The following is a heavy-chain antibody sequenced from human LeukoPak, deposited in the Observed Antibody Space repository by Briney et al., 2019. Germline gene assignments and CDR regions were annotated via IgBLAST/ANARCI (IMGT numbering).Heavy chain of an antibody. CDR2: IYYSGST. Sequence: SETLSLTCSVSGGSISGYHWSWIRQPPGKGLEWIGHIYYSGSTNYKPSLKSRVTISLDTSKNQFSLKLSSVTAADTAVYYCARHGQGGEVVPWGQGILVTVSS. CDR3: ARHGQGGEVVP. CDR1: GGSISGYH. V-gene: IGHV4-59*08. J-gene: IGHJ5*02. D-gene: IGHD2-15*01.